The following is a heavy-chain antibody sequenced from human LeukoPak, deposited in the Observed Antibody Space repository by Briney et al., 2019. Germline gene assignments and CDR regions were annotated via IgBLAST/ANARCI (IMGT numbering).Heavy chain of an antibody. CDR1: GFTFSSYP. V-gene: IGHV3-23*01. Sequence: GGSLRLSCAASGFTFSSYPMRWVPQAPGGGREWVSLISGRGSGNSYAAPVRGRFTISRDKSMNTPYLQMNSLRAEDTAVYYCARDQGYTTSWYDYWGQGTLVTVSS. CDR3: ARDQGYTTSWYDY. D-gene: IGHD6-13*01. J-gene: IGHJ4*02. CDR2: ISGRGSGN.